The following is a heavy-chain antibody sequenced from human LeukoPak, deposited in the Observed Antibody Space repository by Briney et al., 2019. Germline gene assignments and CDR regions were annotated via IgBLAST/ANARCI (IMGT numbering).Heavy chain of an antibody. CDR2: ISWNSGSI. J-gene: IGHJ6*02. Sequence: PGGSLRLSCAASGFTFDDYAMHWVRHAPGKGLEWVSGISWNSGSIGYADSVKGRFTISRDNAKNSLYLQMNSLRAEDTALYYCAKDTGSGGWGYYYHGMDVWGQGTMVTVSS. V-gene: IGHV3-9*01. CDR1: GFTFDDYA. D-gene: IGHD4-23*01. CDR3: AKDTGSGGWGYYYHGMDV.